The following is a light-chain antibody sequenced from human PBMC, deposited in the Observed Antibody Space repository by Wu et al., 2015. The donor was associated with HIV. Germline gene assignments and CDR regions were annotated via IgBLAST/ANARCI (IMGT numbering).Light chain of an antibody. CDR2: GAF. Sequence: EKVMTQSPATLSVSPGERVTLSCRASQSISTNLAWYQQKPGQAPRLLIYGAFTRVTGIPARFSGSGSGTDFTLTISSLQSEDFADYYCQQYNDWPFSFGQGTKLEIK. CDR3: QQYNDWPFS. V-gene: IGKV3-15*01. J-gene: IGKJ2*03. CDR1: QSISTN.